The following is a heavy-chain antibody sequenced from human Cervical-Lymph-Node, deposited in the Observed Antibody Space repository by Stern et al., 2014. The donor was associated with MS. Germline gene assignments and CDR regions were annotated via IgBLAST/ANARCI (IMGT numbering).Heavy chain of an antibody. CDR2: TFYRSKWYS. J-gene: IGHJ6*02. CDR1: GDSVSSNSAV. CDR3: ARGYYSMDV. Sequence: QVQLQQSGPGLVKSSQTLSVTCAISGDSVSSNSAVWSWIRQSPSRGLEWLGRTFYRSKWYSDFEPSLKSRMTINPDTSKNQFSLHLDSVTPEDTAVYYCARGYYSMDVWGQGTTVTVS. V-gene: IGHV6-1*01.